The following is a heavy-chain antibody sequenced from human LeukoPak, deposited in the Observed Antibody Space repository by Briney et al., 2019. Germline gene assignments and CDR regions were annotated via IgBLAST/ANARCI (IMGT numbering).Heavy chain of an antibody. CDR1: GGSISSYY. D-gene: IGHD3-22*01. CDR3: ARLDRDYYDSSGYLDAFDM. CDR2: IYYSRST. V-gene: IGHV4-59*08. Sequence: KPSETLSLTCTVSGGSISSYYWSWIRQPPGKGLEWIGYIYYSRSTNYNPSLKSRVTISVDTSKNQFSLKPSSVTAADTAVYYCARLDRDYYDSSGYLDAFDMWGQGTMVTVSS. J-gene: IGHJ3*02.